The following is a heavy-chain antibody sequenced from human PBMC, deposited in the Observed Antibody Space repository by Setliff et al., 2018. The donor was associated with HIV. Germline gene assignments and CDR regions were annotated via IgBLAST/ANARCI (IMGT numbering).Heavy chain of an antibody. J-gene: IGHJ3*01. V-gene: IGHV1-69*10. CDR3: ARPAARYTWNDISPNDAFDV. CDR2: IIPLLGIT. D-gene: IGHD1-1*01. CDR1: GGNFNSYT. Sequence: SVKVSCKASGGNFNSYTISWVRQAPGQGLEWMGDIIPLLGITNYAQKFQGRVTITADKSTSTAYMELSSLRSEDTAVYYCARPAARYTWNDISPNDAFDVWGQGAVVTVSS.